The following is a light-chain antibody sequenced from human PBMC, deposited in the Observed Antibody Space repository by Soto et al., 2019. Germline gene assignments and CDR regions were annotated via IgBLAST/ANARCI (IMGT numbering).Light chain of an antibody. V-gene: IGLV2-18*02. CDR3: SSYTSSSNLL. J-gene: IGLJ2*01. Sequence: QSALTQPPSVSGSPGQSVTISCTGTSSDVGSYNRVSWYQQPPGTAPKLMIYAVTNRPSGVPDRFSGSKSGNTASLTISGLQTEDEADYYCSSYTSSSNLLLGGGTKLTVL. CDR1: SSDVGSYNR. CDR2: AVT.